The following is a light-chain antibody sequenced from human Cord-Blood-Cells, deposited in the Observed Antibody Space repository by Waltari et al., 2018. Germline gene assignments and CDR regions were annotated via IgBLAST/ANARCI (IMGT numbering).Light chain of an antibody. J-gene: IGKJ4*01. CDR1: QGISSY. Sequence: QLTKSQSSLSASVGDRVTITCPASQGISSYLAWYQQKPGEAPKLLIYAASTLQSVVPSRFSGSVSGTDFTLTISSLQPEDFATYCCQQLNSYPLTFGGGTKVEIK. V-gene: IGKV1-9*01. CDR2: AAS. CDR3: QQLNSYPLT.